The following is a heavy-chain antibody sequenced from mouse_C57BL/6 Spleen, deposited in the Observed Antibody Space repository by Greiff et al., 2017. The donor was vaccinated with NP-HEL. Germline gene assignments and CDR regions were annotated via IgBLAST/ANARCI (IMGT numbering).Heavy chain of an antibody. D-gene: IGHD2-1*01. CDR3: ARDGNYQAWFAY. CDR1: GYTFTSYW. V-gene: IGHV1-59*01. J-gene: IGHJ3*01. CDR2: IDPSDSYT. Sequence: QVQLQQPGAELVRPGTSVKLSCKASGYTFTSYWMHWVKQRPGQGLEWIGVIDPSDSYTNYNQKFKGKATLTVETTSSTAYMQLSSLTSEDSAVYYCARDGNYQAWFAYWGQGTLVTVSA.